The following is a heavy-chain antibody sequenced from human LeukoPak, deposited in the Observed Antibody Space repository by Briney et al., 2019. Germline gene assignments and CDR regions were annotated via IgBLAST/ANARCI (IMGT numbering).Heavy chain of an antibody. CDR2: ISWNSGSI. J-gene: IGHJ4*02. CDR3: AQDMAEVAAGTARFDY. D-gene: IGHD6-13*01. CDR1: GFTFDDYA. Sequence: GGSLRLSWAAAGFTFDDYAMHWVRQAPGKGLGWVSGISWNSGSIGYADSVKGRFTISRDNAKNSLYLQMNSLRAADTAFYYCAQDMAEVAAGTARFDYWGQGNVVTVSS. V-gene: IGHV3-9*01.